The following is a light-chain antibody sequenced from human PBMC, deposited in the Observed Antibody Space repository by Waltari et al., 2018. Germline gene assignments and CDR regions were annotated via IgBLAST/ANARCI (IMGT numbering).Light chain of an antibody. V-gene: IGKV4-1*01. CDR1: QSVLYSSNNKNY. J-gene: IGKJ2*01. CDR2: WAS. CDR3: QQYYSIPYT. Sequence: DIVMTQSPDSLAVSLGEWATIHCKSSQSVLYSSNNKNYLAWYQQKPGQPPKLLIYWASTREAGVPDRFSGSGSGTDFTLTISSLQAEDVAVYYCQQYYSIPYTFGQGTKLEIK.